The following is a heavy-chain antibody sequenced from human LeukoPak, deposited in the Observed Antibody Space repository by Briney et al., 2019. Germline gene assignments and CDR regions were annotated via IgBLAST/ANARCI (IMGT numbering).Heavy chain of an antibody. V-gene: IGHV4-4*07. CDR3: ARAKTALWFGETPHGYYGMDV. CDR2: VYTSGIT. J-gene: IGHJ6*02. D-gene: IGHD3-10*01. CDR1: GGSMGSYY. Sequence: PSETLSLTCTVSGGSMGSYYWSWIRQPAGKGLEWIGRVYTSGITNYNPSLKSRVTMSVDTSKSQFSLKLRSVTAADTAVYYCARAKTALWFGETPHGYYGMDVWGQGTTVTVSS.